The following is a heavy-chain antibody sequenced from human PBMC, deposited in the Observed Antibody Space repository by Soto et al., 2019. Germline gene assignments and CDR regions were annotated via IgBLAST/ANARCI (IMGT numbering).Heavy chain of an antibody. CDR2: ISGSGGST. CDR1: GVSVWSSV. V-gene: IGHV3-23*01. CDR3: ASPLVVPAASTLFGP. D-gene: IGHD2-2*01. J-gene: IGHJ5*02. Sequence: HGCCTRLSSAASGVSVWSSVMSWVRQAPGKGLEWVSAISGSGGSTYYADSVKGRFTISRDDSKNTLYLQMNSLRAEDTAVYYCASPLVVPAASTLFGPSGQGTLVTVSS.